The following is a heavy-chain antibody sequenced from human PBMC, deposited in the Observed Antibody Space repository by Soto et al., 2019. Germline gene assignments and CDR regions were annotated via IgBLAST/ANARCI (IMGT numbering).Heavy chain of an antibody. V-gene: IGHV1-8*01. CDR1: GYTFTSYD. D-gene: IGHD2-8*01. CDR3: ATSPGCTNGVCYTDELARFGWFDP. Sequence: ASVKVSCKASGYTFTSYDINWVRQATGQGLEWMGWMNPNSGNTGYAQKFQGRGTRTRNTSISTAYMELSSLRSEDTAVYYCATSPGCTNGVCYTDELARFGWFDPWGQGTLVTVSS. J-gene: IGHJ5*02. CDR2: MNPNSGNT.